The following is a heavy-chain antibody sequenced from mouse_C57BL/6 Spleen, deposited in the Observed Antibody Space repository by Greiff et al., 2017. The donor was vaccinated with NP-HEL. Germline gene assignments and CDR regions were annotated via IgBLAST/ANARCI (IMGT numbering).Heavy chain of an antibody. V-gene: IGHV14-3*01. CDR2: IDPANGNT. CDR3: AREDDYDVGFAY. D-gene: IGHD2-4*01. Sequence: EVKLVESVAELVRPGASVKLSCTASGFNIKNTYMHWVKQRPEQGLEWIGRIDPANGNTKYAPKFQGKATITADTSSNTSYLQLSSLTSEDTAIYYCAREDDYDVGFAYWGQGTLVTVSA. CDR1: GFNIKNTY. J-gene: IGHJ3*01.